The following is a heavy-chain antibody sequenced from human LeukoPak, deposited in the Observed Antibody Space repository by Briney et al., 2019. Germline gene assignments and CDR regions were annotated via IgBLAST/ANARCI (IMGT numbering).Heavy chain of an antibody. CDR2: IYTSGST. J-gene: IGHJ3*02. Sequence: SETLSLTCTVSGGSISSYYCSWIRQPAGQGMDWIGRIYTSGSTSNNPTLKTRFTMSVDTSKNQFPLKLSSVTAADTAVYYCARDLPTGYCTNGVCYYQDAFDIWGQGTMVTVSS. D-gene: IGHD2-8*01. CDR3: ARDLPTGYCTNGVCYYQDAFDI. CDR1: GGSISSYY. V-gene: IGHV4-4*07.